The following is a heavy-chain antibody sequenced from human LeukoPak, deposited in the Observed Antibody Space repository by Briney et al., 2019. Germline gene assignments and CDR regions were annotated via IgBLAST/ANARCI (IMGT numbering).Heavy chain of an antibody. V-gene: IGHV3-23*01. J-gene: IGHJ4*02. CDR2: IDAGGGDT. CDR3: GRPTKYWLVRGDGVDV. CDR1: GFTFTSYA. Sequence: PGGSLRLSCAASGFTFTSYAMTWVRQAPGKGLEWVSSIDAGGGDTYHSDSVKGRFTISRDNSMNTLYLQMNSLRADDTAVYYCGRPTKYWLVRGDGVDVWGQGTLVTVSS. D-gene: IGHD6-19*01.